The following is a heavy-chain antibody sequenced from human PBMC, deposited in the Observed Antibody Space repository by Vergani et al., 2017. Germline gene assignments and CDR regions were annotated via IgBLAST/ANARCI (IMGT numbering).Heavy chain of an antibody. Sequence: EVQLVQSGAEVRKPGESLKISCKTSGYYFATTWLGWVRQTPGKGLEWMGLIWPDDSDTRYSPSFQGQVTISADKSITTAYLQWASLKASDTAIYYCVTHSAVVDNWGQGTLITVSS. D-gene: IGHD4-23*01. J-gene: IGHJ4*02. CDR2: IWPDDSDT. V-gene: IGHV5-51*03. CDR1: GYYFATTW. CDR3: VTHSAVVDN.